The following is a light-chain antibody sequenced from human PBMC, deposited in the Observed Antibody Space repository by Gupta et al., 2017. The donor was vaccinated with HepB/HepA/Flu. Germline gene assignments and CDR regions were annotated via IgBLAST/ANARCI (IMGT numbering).Light chain of an antibody. CDR2: GVY. Sequence: TQSAATLVVSPGERATLACRASQSVSSNLAWYQQIRGPVPRLVIYGVYTRATDIPGRFSGSGSGTEFTLTISSLQSEDFAVYYCQQDNEWPRTFGQGTKVEIK. CDR1: QSVSSN. J-gene: IGKJ1*01. CDR3: QQDNEWPRT. V-gene: IGKV3-15*01.